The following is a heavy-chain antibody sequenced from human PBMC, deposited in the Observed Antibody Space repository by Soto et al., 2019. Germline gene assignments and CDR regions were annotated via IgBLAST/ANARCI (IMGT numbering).Heavy chain of an antibody. CDR2: IYYSGST. Sequence: SETLSLTCTVSGGSISSGGYYWSWIRQHPGKGLEWIGYIYYSGSTYYNPSLKSRVTISVDTSKNQFSLKLSSVTAADTAVYYCARVLDFWSGYVPYGMDVWGQGTTVTVSS. V-gene: IGHV4-31*03. CDR1: GGSISSGGYY. J-gene: IGHJ6*02. CDR3: ARVLDFWSGYVPYGMDV. D-gene: IGHD3-3*01.